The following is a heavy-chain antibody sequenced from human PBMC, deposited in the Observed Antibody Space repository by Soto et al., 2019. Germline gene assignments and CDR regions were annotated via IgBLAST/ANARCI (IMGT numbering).Heavy chain of an antibody. J-gene: IGHJ4*02. D-gene: IGHD3-22*01. Sequence: EVPLVESGGGLVQSGRSLRLSCAASGFTFDDYAMHWVRQAPGKGLEWVSSISWNSGSIAYAVSVKGRFTISRDNAKNSLFLQMSSLRPEDTALYYCAKALDYDSSGYYYFDYWGQGTLVTVSS. CDR3: AKALDYDSSGYYYFDY. CDR2: ISWNSGSI. CDR1: GFTFDDYA. V-gene: IGHV3-9*01.